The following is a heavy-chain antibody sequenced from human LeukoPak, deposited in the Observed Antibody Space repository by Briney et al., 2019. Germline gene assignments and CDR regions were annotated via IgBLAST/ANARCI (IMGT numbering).Heavy chain of an antibody. CDR3: VKSHYDLLTAAPI. Sequence: GRSLRLSCAASGFTFSTYAMHWVRQAPGKGLEFVSGLSDNGGRTHYADSVKGRFTISRDNSKNTLYLQMSSLRPEDTAVYYCVKSHYDLLTAAPIWGQGTLVTVSS. CDR2: LSDNGGRT. J-gene: IGHJ4*02. D-gene: IGHD3-9*01. V-gene: IGHV3-64D*06. CDR1: GFTFSTYA.